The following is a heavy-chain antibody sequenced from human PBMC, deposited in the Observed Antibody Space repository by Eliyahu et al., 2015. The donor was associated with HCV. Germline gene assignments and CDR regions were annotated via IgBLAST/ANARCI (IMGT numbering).Heavy chain of an antibody. CDR1: GGXXTTYY. V-gene: IGHV4-59*01. Sequence: QVQLQESGPGLVKPSETLSLTCTVSGGXXTTYYXSWIRQPPGKGLEWIGYIHYSGSTNYSPSLKSRVTISLDTSKNQFSLNLTSVTAADTAVYYCASGGGGIAVAGTGGWFDPWGQGTLVTVSS. CDR3: ASGGGGIAVAGTGGWFDP. J-gene: IGHJ5*02. D-gene: IGHD6-19*01. CDR2: IHYSGST.